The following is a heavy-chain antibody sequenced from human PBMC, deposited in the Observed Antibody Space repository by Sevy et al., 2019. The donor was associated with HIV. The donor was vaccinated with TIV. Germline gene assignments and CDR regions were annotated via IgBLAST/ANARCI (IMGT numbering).Heavy chain of an antibody. CDR3: AKDRVTVFGVVVTFDS. Sequence: GGSLRLSCAASGFTFDSYAMHWVRQVAGKGLEWVSTISGSGYATYYADSVKGRFIISRDTSRYTLYLQMNSLRVEDSAVYFCAKDRVTVFGVVVTFDSWGQGTLVTVSS. CDR1: GFTFDSYA. CDR2: ISGSGYAT. V-gene: IGHV3-23*01. D-gene: IGHD3-3*01. J-gene: IGHJ4*02.